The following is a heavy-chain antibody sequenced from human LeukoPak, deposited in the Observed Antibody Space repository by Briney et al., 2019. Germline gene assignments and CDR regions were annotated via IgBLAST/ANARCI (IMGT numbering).Heavy chain of an antibody. CDR2: IYYTGST. CDR1: GGSISSYY. D-gene: IGHD3-10*01. CDR3: TRDHYLSGFT. Sequence: SGTLSLTCTVSGGSISSYYWSWIRQPPGMGLEWIGCIYYTGSTYYNASLKSRVTISVDTSKNQFSLNLTSVTAADTAVYYCTRDHYLSGFTWGQGTLVTVSS. J-gene: IGHJ4*02. V-gene: IGHV4-59*12.